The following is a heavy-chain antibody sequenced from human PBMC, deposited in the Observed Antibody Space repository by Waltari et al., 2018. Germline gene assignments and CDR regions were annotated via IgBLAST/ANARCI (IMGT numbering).Heavy chain of an antibody. J-gene: IGHJ3*02. CDR3: VRQGSGGRAFDI. CDR1: GGPITSSSSY. CDR2: TGST. Sequence: QLQLQESGPGLVKASETLSLTCIVSGGPITSSSSYWGWIRQPPGKGLEWIGSTGSTYHNPSPKSRVTIAVDTSKSQFSLKLSSVTAADTAVYYCVRQGSGGRAFDIWGLGTMVTVSS. V-gene: IGHV4-39*01. D-gene: IGHD3-10*01.